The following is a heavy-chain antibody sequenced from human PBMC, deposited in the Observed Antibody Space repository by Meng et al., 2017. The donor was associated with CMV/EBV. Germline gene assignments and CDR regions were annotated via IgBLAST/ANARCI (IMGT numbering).Heavy chain of an antibody. CDR1: GYRFTNYW. CDR2: IYPGGSRT. D-gene: IGHD6-13*01. CDR3: ARLLGVAAAGEYYFDY. J-gene: IGHJ4*02. Sequence: GESLKISCQGSGYRFTNYWIGWVRQMPGKGLELMGIIYPGGSRTTYSPSFQGQVTTSADKSINTAYLQWSSLKASDTAMYYCARLLGVAAAGEYYFDYWGQGTLVTVSS. V-gene: IGHV5-51*01.